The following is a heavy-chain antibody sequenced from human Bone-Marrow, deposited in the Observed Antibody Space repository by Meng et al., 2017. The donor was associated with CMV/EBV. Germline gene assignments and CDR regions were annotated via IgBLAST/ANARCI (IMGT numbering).Heavy chain of an antibody. Sequence: GESLKISCAASGFTVSSHYMSWVRQAPGKGLEWVSVIYSGGSTYYADSVKGRFTISRDNSRDTLYLQMSSLRVEDTAIYYCAKDRCSTMSCPLDYWGQGALVAVSS. CDR2: IYSGGST. CDR3: AKDRCSTMSCPLDY. V-gene: IGHV3-53*01. CDR1: GFTVSSHY. D-gene: IGHD3-22*01. J-gene: IGHJ4*02.